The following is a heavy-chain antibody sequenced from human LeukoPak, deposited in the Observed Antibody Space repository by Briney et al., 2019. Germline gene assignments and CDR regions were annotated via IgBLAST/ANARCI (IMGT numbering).Heavy chain of an antibody. J-gene: IGHJ4*02. Sequence: GGSLRLSCAASGFTFSSYSMNWVCQAPGKGLEWVSYISSSSSTIYYADSVKGRFTISRDNAKNSLYLQMNSLRAEDTAVYYCAREEQLGPFDYWGQGTLVTVSS. CDR1: GFTFSSYS. V-gene: IGHV3-48*01. CDR3: AREEQLGPFDY. D-gene: IGHD6-6*01. CDR2: ISSSSSTI.